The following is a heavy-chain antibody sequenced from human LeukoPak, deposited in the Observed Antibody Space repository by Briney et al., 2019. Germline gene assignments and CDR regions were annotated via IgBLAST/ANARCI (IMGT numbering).Heavy chain of an antibody. Sequence: PGGSLRLSCAAPGFTFSNAWMSWVRQAPGKGLEWVGRIKSKTDGGTTDYAAPVKGRFTISRDDSKNTLYLQMNSLKTEDTAVYYCTTTIASSSYDFWSGYSPVDYWGQGTLVTVSS. J-gene: IGHJ4*02. D-gene: IGHD3-3*01. V-gene: IGHV3-15*01. CDR2: IKSKTDGGTT. CDR1: GFTFSNAW. CDR3: TTTIASSSYDFWSGYSPVDY.